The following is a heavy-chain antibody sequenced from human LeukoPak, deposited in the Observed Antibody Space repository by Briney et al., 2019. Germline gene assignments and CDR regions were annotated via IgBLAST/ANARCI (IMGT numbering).Heavy chain of an antibody. V-gene: IGHV1-18*01. CDR2: ISAYNGNT. J-gene: IGHJ2*01. CDR3: ARGGYCRGGGCSLSWIADWSFDL. D-gene: IGHD2-15*01. Sequence: GASVKVSCKASGYTFTNYGISWVRQAPGQGLEWMGWISAYNGNTNYAQKLQGRVTLTTDTSTTTAYMELRSLRSDDTAVYYCARGGYCRGGGCSLSWIADWSFDLWGRGTLVTVSS. CDR1: GYTFTNYG.